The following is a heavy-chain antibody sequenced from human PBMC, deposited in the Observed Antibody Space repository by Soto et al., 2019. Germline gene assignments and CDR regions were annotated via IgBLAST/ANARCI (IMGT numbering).Heavy chain of an antibody. CDR2: ISGSGGST. Sequence: GLEWVSAISGSGGSTYYADSVKGRFTISRDNSKNTLYLQMNSLRAEDTAVYYCAKRYYDILTGHSGMDVWGQGTTVTVSS. CDR3: AKRYYDILTGHSGMDV. J-gene: IGHJ6*02. V-gene: IGHV3-23*01. D-gene: IGHD3-9*01.